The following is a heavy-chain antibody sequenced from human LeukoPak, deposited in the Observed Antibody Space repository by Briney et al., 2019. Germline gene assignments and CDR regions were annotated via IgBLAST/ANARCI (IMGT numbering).Heavy chain of an antibody. D-gene: IGHD2-2*01. V-gene: IGHV4-34*01. CDR1: GDSFSGHY. Sequence: SETLSLTCAVYGDSFSGHYRSWIRQPPGKGLEWIGEITDGGRTSYSPSLKSRATISIVPSQSQFSLQLDSVTAADTAIYYCVRRTRVAMPNALDLISDFWGQGTLVTVSS. CDR3: VRRTRVAMPNALDLISDF. CDR2: ITDGGRT. J-gene: IGHJ4*02.